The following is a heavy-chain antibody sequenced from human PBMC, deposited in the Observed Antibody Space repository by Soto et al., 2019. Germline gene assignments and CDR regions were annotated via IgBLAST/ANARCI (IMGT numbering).Heavy chain of an antibody. CDR3: ARAGIAYCSSTTCYLYYYVMDV. Sequence: GASVKVSCKASGYTVTSDYAHWVRQAPGQGLEWMGIINPNSGSTTYAQKFQGRVTMTRDTSTSTLYMELTSLTSGDTAVYYCARAGIAYCSSTTCYLYYYVMDVWGQGTTVTVSS. D-gene: IGHD2-2*01. CDR2: INPNSGST. V-gene: IGHV1-46*01. J-gene: IGHJ6*02. CDR1: GYTVTSDY.